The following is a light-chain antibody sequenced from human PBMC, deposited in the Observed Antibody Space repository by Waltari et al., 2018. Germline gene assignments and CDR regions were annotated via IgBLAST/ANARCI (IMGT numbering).Light chain of an antibody. V-gene: IGLV1-44*01. CDR3: AAWDDSLNGQV. CDR1: SSNIGSNT. J-gene: IGLJ1*01. CDR2: SNN. Sequence: QSVLTQPPSASGTPGQRVTISCSGSSSNIGSNTVNWYQQRPGTAPKLLIYSNNPRPSGVPDRFSGSKSGTSASLAISGLQSEDEADYYCAAWDDSLNGQVFGTGTKVTVL.